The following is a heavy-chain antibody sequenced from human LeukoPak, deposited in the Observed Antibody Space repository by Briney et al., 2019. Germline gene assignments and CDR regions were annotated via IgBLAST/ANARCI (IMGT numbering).Heavy chain of an antibody. Sequence: GGPLRLSCSASGFTFSSFAMSWVRQAPGKGLEWVSGISGSGGSTYYADSMRGRFTISRDNSKNTLYLQINSLRAEDTAVYYCAKDFSVGVTMIRGPFDPWGQGTLVTVSS. D-gene: IGHD3-10*01. J-gene: IGHJ5*02. V-gene: IGHV3-23*01. CDR1: GFTFSSFA. CDR3: AKDFSVGVTMIRGPFDP. CDR2: ISGSGGST.